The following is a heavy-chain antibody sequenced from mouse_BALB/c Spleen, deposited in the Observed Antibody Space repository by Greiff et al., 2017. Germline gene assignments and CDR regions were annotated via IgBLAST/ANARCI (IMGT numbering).Heavy chain of an antibody. CDR3: ARRDYVDY. CDR1: GFTFSSFG. J-gene: IGHJ4*01. V-gene: IGHV5-17*02. D-gene: IGHD1-1*02. Sequence: EVQGVESGGGLVQPGGSRKLSCAASGFTFSSFGMHWVRQAPEKGLEWVAYISSGSSTIYYADTVKGRFIISRDNPKNTLFLQLTSLRSEDTAMYYCARRDYVDYWGQGTSVTVSS. CDR2: ISSGSSTI.